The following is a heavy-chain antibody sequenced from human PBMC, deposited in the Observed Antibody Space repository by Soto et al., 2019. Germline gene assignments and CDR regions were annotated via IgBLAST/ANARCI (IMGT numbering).Heavy chain of an antibody. CDR1: GYSFSSYW. V-gene: IGHV5-51*01. D-gene: IGHD6-13*01. Sequence: GASLKISCKGSGYSFSSYWIGWVRQMPGKGLEWMGIIYPGDSDTNYSPSFQGHVTISADKSISTAYLQWRSLKASDTAMYYCARLQAAAGDNDLTFDYWGQGTLVTVSS. CDR2: IYPGDSDT. J-gene: IGHJ4*02. CDR3: ARLQAAAGDNDLTFDY.